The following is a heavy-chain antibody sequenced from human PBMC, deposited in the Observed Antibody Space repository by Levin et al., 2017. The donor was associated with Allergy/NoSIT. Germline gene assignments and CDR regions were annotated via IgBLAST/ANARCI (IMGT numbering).Heavy chain of an antibody. CDR2: IIASGGST. Sequence: GESLKISCAASGFTFSSYAMNWVRQAPGKGLEWVSSIIASGGSTYYADSVKGRFTISRDNSKSTLYLQMNILRAEDAAVYYCAKPGRGMVGASYFDYWGQGSLVTVSS. J-gene: IGHJ4*02. V-gene: IGHV3-23*01. CDR1: GFTFSSYA. D-gene: IGHD1-26*01. CDR3: AKPGRGMVGASYFDY.